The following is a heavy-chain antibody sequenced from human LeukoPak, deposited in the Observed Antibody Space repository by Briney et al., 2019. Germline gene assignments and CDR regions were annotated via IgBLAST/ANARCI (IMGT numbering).Heavy chain of an antibody. Sequence: PGGSLRLSCAASGFTFSNYAMYWVRQAPGEGLEWVAIISYDGSNKYYADSVKGRFTISRDNSKNTLYLQMNSLRAEDTAVYYCARRRRAYSGYDAFDIWGQGTMVTVSS. CDR1: GFTFSNYA. V-gene: IGHV3-30-3*01. J-gene: IGHJ3*02. D-gene: IGHD5-12*01. CDR3: ARRRRAYSGYDAFDI. CDR2: ISYDGSNK.